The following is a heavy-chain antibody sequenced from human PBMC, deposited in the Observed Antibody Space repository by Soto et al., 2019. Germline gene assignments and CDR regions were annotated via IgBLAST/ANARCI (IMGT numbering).Heavy chain of an antibody. V-gene: IGHV1-46*01. CDR1: GYTFTTHY. CDR3: ARAGENYGSGTFSPPLRYYFNS. D-gene: IGHD3-10*01. CDR2: INPSGGRT. Sequence: QVQLVQSGAEVKKPGASVTVSCKASGYTFTTHYMHWVRQAPGQGLEWMGIINPSGGRTTYALKFQGRVSLTSDTSTNTVYMELNSLRSEDTAVYYCARAGENYGSGTFSPPLRYYFNSWGQGTLVTVSS. J-gene: IGHJ4*02.